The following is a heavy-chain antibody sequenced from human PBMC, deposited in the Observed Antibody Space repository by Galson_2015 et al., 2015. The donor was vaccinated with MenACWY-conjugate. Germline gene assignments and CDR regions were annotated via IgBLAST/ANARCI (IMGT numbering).Heavy chain of an antibody. V-gene: IGHV2-70*01. D-gene: IGHD3-16*01. CDR2: IDWDDDK. CDR3: AKEGPLYYDYVWGSARDYFDY. Sequence: PALVKPTQTLTLTCTFSGFSLSTSGMCVSWIRQPPGKALEWLALIDWDDDKYYSTSLKTRLTISKDTSKNQVVLTMTNMDPVDTATYYCAKEGPLYYDYVWGSARDYFDYWGQGTLVTVSS. J-gene: IGHJ4*02. CDR1: GFSLSTSGMC.